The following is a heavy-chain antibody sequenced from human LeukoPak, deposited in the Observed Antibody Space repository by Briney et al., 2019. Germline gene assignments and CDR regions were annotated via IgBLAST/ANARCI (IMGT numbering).Heavy chain of an antibody. CDR3: ARGGSFNYFDY. V-gene: IGHV3-74*01. CDR2: INSDGSST. D-gene: IGHD3-10*01. J-gene: IGHJ4*02. CDR1: GFTFSTYW. Sequence: GGSLRLSCAASGFTFSTYWMHWVRQAPEKGLVWVSRINSDGSSTSYADSVKGRFTISRDNAKNTLYLQMNSLRAEDTAVYYCARGGSFNYFDYWGQGSLVTVSS.